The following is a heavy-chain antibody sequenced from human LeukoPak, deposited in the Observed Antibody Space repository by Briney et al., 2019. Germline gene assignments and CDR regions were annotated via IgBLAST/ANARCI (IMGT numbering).Heavy chain of an antibody. D-gene: IGHD5-18*01. J-gene: IGHJ4*02. CDR1: GYTFTGYI. CDR2: INPNSGDT. Sequence: ASVKVSCKASGYTFTGYIMHRVRPAPGQGLEWMGWINPNSGDTKYTQKFQGRVTLTRDTSISTAYMELNRLRSDDTAVYYCARDLVDTAMWEFDYWGQGTLVTVSS. CDR3: ARDLVDTAMWEFDY. V-gene: IGHV1-2*02.